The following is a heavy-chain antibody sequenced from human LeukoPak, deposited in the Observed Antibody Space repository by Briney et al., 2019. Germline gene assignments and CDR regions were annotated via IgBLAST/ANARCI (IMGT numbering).Heavy chain of an antibody. D-gene: IGHD2-2*01. CDR3: ARDRGAYCSSTSCYPNWYFDL. Sequence: ASVTLSFTAAGYTFTGYYMRRVRQAPGQGLERMGWINPNSGGTNYAQKFQGRVTITRDTAISTASMDLNRLRPDDTAVSYCARDRGAYCSSTSCYPNWYFDLWGRGNLVTVSS. J-gene: IGHJ2*01. V-gene: IGHV1-2*02. CDR1: GYTFTGYY. CDR2: INPNSGGT.